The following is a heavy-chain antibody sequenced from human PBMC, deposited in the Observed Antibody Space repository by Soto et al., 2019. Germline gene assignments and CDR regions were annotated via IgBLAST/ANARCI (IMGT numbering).Heavy chain of an antibody. V-gene: IGHV6-1*01. D-gene: IGHD6-19*01. CDR2: TYYRSKWYN. CDR3: ARAWGFSSGWYGSFSY. CDR1: GDSVSSNRAA. J-gene: IGHJ4*02. Sequence: SQTLSLTCAISGDSVSSNRAAWNWIRQSPSRGLEWLGRTYYRSKWYNDYAVSVKSRITINPDTSKNQFSLQLNSVTPDDTAVYYCARAWGFSSGWYGSFSYWGQGTLATVSS.